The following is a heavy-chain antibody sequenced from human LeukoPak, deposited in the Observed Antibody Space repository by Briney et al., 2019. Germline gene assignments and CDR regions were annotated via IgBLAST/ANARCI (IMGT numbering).Heavy chain of an antibody. V-gene: IGHV3-30*03. Sequence: GGSLRLSCAASGFTFSAYVMHWVRQAPGKGLDWVAFVSYDGSTTYYSDSVKGRFTVSRDNSKNTLYLEMNSLRPEDTAVYYWARGFSYGSSLHYWGLGTLVTVS. CDR3: ARGFSYGSSLHY. J-gene: IGHJ4*02. CDR2: VSYDGSTT. D-gene: IGHD5-18*01. CDR1: GFTFSAYV.